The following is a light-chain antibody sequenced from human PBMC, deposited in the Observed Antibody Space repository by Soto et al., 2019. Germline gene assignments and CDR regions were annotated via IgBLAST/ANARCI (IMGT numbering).Light chain of an antibody. CDR2: SAS. CDR1: QSVSSN. CDR3: QQYNNWPPWT. J-gene: IGKJ1*01. Sequence: EIVMTQSPATLSVSPGERATLSCRSSQSVSSNLAWYQQKPGQAPRLLIYSASNRATGIPARFSGSGSGTEFTLTISSLQSEDFAVYYCQQYNNWPPWTVGPGTQVDIK. V-gene: IGKV3-15*01.